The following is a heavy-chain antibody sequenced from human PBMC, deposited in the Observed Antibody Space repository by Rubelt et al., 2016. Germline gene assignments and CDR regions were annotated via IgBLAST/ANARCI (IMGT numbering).Heavy chain of an antibody. CDR2: IYPGDSDT. D-gene: IGHD1-26*01. V-gene: IGHV5-51*01. Sequence: IEWMGIIYPGDSDTRYSPSFQGQVTISADKSISTASLQWSSLKASDTAMYYCARHPDSGSYGVDYWGQGTLVTVSS. J-gene: IGHJ4*02. CDR3: ARHPDSGSYGVDY.